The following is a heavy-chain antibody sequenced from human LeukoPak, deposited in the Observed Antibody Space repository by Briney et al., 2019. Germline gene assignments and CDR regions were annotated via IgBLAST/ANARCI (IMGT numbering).Heavy chain of an antibody. CDR1: GFTFSSYW. CDR2: INSDGSST. D-gene: IGHD5-18*01. CDR3: VRGDTATLGY. V-gene: IGHV3-74*01. Sequence: GGSLRLSCAASGFTFSSYWMHWVRKAPGEGRVWVSRINSDGSSTSYADSVKGRFTISRDNAKNTLYLQMNSLRAEDTAVYYCVRGDTATLGYWGQGTLVTVSS. J-gene: IGHJ4*02.